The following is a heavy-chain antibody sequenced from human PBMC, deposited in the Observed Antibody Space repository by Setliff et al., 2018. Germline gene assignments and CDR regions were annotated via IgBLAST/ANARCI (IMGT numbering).Heavy chain of an antibody. CDR3: ARRVRIAVLHLYYFEY. D-gene: IGHD6-19*01. CDR1: GYTFTSYD. Sequence: ASVKVSCKASGYTFTSYDINWVRQAPGQGLEWMGRIIPIFGTANYAQKFQGRVTITADKSTSTAYMELSSLRSEDTAVYYCARRVRIAVLHLYYFEYCGQGSLVTVSS. J-gene: IGHJ4*02. V-gene: IGHV1-69*06. CDR2: IIPIFGTA.